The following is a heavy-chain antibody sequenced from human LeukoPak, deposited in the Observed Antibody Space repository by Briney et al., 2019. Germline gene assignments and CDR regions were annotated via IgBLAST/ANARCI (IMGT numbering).Heavy chain of an antibody. CDR1: GYSFTSYW. J-gene: IGHJ3*02. Sequence: PGESLKISCQGSGYSFTSYWIGWVRQMPGKGLEWLGIIHPGDSETKYRPSFQGQVTLSADRSISTVYLQWSSLKASDTAMYYCAIGWHCSSTSCLDGFDIWGQGTMVIVSS. D-gene: IGHD2-2*01. CDR2: IHPGDSET. CDR3: AIGWHCSSTSCLDGFDI. V-gene: IGHV5-51*01.